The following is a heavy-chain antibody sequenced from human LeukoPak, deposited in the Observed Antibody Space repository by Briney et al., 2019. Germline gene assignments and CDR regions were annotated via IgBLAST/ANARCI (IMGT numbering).Heavy chain of an antibody. CDR1: GGTFSSYA. Sequence: SVKVSCKAPGGTFSSYAISWVRQAPGQGLEWMGGIIPIFGTANYAQKFQGRVTMTEDTSTDTAYMELSSLRSEDTAVYYCATVRKEAYQLKPFDYWGQGTLVTVSS. CDR3: ATVRKEAYQLKPFDY. D-gene: IGHD2-2*01. V-gene: IGHV1-69*06. J-gene: IGHJ4*02. CDR2: IIPIFGTA.